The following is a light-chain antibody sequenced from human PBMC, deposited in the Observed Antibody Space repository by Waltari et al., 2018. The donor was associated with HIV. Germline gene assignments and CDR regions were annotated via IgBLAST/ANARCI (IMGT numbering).Light chain of an antibody. CDR1: QGIGTS. CDR3: QQANRFPHT. Sequence: DIQMTQSPSSVSASVGDTVSITCRASQGIGTSLAWYQQGPGKAPSLLIYAASRLQDGVTSRFSGSGSGTLFTLNINNFQTEDFWIYFCQQANRFPHTFGWGTRVEF. CDR2: AAS. V-gene: IGKV1-12*01. J-gene: IGKJ4*01.